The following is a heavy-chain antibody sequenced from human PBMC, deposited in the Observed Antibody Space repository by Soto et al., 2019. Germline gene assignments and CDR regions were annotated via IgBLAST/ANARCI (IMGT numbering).Heavy chain of an antibody. CDR3: ARDLDKRAYYYDSSGLNAFDI. Sequence: GESLKISCKGSGYSFTSYWIGWVRQMPGKGLEWMGIIYPGDSDTRYSPSFQGQVTISADKSISTAYLQWSSLKASDTAMYYCARDLDKRAYYYDSSGLNAFDIWGQGTMVTVSS. D-gene: IGHD3-22*01. CDR1: GYSFTSYW. J-gene: IGHJ3*02. CDR2: IYPGDSDT. V-gene: IGHV5-51*01.